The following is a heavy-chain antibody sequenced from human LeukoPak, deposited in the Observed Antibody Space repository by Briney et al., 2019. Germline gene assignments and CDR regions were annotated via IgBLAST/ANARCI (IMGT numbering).Heavy chain of an antibody. CDR2: IYSSGST. CDR1: GGSISSYY. CDR3: ARHVGIHLWSLYFDY. V-gene: IGHV4-59*08. D-gene: IGHD5-18*01. J-gene: IGHJ4*02. Sequence: PSETLSLTCIVSGGSISSYYWSWIRQPPGKGLEWIGYIYSSGSTDYNPSLKSRVTISLDTSNHQFSLKPTSVTAADTAVYYCARHVGIHLWSLYFDYWGQGSLVTVSS.